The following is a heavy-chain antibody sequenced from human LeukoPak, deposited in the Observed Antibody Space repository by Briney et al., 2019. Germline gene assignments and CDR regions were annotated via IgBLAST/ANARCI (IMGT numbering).Heavy chain of an antibody. D-gene: IGHD5-24*01. Sequence: PSETLSLTCAVYGGSCDDYYCSWIRQPRGKGLEWIGEIHPHGIFYYNSSLTSRVTISIDTSKSQFSLRLTSVTAADTAFYYCARGRDRSKAGDHWGQGSLVTVSS. V-gene: IGHV4-34*01. CDR1: GGSCDDYY. CDR2: IHPHGIF. J-gene: IGHJ4*02. CDR3: ARGRDRSKAGDH.